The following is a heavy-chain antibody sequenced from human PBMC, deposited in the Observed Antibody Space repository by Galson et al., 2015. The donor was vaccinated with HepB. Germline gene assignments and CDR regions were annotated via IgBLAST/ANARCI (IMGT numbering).Heavy chain of an antibody. V-gene: IGHV4-59*01. Sequence: SLTCTVSGGSISSYYWSWIRQPPGKGLEWIGYIYYSGSTNYNPSLKSRVTISVDTSKNQFSLKLSSVTAADTAVYYCARVKYDILTMVIDAFDYWGQGTLVTVSS. J-gene: IGHJ4*02. D-gene: IGHD3-9*01. CDR1: GGSISSYY. CDR2: IYYSGST. CDR3: ARVKYDILTMVIDAFDY.